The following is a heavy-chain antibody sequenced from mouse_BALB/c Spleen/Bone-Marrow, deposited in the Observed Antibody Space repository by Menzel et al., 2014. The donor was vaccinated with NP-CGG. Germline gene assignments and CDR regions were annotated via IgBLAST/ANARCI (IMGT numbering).Heavy chain of an antibody. D-gene: IGHD2-12*01. CDR2: IRNKAKGYTT. Sequence: EVKLVESGGGLVQPGGSLRLSYATSGFTFTDYYMSWVRQPPGQALEWLGFIRNKAKGYTTEYSASVKGRFTISRDNSLSIVYLQMNTLRAEDSATYYCARDINYDSYYWYFDVWGAGTTVTVSS. J-gene: IGHJ1*01. CDR1: GFTFTDYY. V-gene: IGHV7-3*02. CDR3: ARDINYDSYYWYFDV.